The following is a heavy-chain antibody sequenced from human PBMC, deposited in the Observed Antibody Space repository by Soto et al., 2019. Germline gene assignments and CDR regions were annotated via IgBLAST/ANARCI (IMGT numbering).Heavy chain of an antibody. D-gene: IGHD2-15*01. CDR2: IIPLLGIA. Sequence: QVQLVQSGADVKKPGSSVKVSCKASGGTCSSYTISWVRQAPGQGLEWGCRIIPLLGIANYAQKFQGTVTITADKSTSTAYMELSSLRSEDTAVYYCARGHCSGGSCYSKYWFDPWGQGTLVTVAS. J-gene: IGHJ5*02. V-gene: IGHV1-69*02. CDR1: GGTCSSYT. CDR3: ARGHCSGGSCYSKYWFDP.